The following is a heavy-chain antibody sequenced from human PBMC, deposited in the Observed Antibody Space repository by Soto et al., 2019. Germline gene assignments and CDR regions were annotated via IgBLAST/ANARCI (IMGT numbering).Heavy chain of an antibody. D-gene: IGHD3-22*01. CDR2: FYNTGGT. J-gene: IGHJ5*01. Sequence: PGGSLRLSCAASGFSVSVDSMIWVRQAPGKGLEWVSLFYNTGGTHYADSVKGRFIISKDISKNTLYLQMNSLRAEDTAVYFCARDADTSGHFSWFDSWGQGALVTVSS. CDR3: ARDADTSGHFSWFDS. V-gene: IGHV3-53*01. CDR1: GFSVSVDS.